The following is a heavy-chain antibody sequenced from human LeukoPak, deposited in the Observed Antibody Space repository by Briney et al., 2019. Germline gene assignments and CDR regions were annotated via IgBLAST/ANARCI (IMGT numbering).Heavy chain of an antibody. CDR1: GVTLSNYG. D-gene: IGHD3-22*01. J-gene: IGHJ4*02. CDR3: AKRGVVIRVILVGFHKEANYFDS. Sequence: GALRLSCAVSGVTLSNYGMSWVRQAPGKGLECVAGISGSGGSTNYADSVKGRFTISSDSPKNTLYLQMNSLRAEDTAVYFCAKRGVVIRVILVGFHKEANYFDSWGQGALVTVSS. CDR2: ISGSGGST. V-gene: IGHV3-23*01.